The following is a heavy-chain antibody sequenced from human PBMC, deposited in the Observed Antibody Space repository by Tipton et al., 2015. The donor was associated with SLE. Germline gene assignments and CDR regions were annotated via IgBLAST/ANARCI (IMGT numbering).Heavy chain of an antibody. CDR1: GHTFSNYD. V-gene: IGHV1-8*02. J-gene: IGHJ3*02. CDR3: ARAFSSFRGVSHDAFDI. Sequence: QLVQSGPEMKKPGASVKVSCKASGHTFSNYDVNWVRQAPGQGLEWMGWINPSGNTAYAQKFQGRVTMTRDTSIGTTYMELSSLMSDDTAVYYCARAFSSFRGVSHDAFDIWGQGTMVTVSS. D-gene: IGHD3-10*01. CDR2: INPSGNT.